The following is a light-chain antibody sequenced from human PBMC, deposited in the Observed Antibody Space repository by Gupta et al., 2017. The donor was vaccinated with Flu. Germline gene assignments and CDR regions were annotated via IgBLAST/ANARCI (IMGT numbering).Light chain of an antibody. Sequence: DIQMTHSLSSLPASFGYTVTVTSSASQGITNYLAWFQQKPGKAPKSLIYAASSLQSGVPSKFSGSGSGTEFTLTISSLQPEDAATYYSQQYESYPLTFGGGTRVEIK. J-gene: IGKJ4*01. CDR3: QQYESYPLT. CDR2: AAS. CDR1: QGITNY. V-gene: IGKV1-16*02.